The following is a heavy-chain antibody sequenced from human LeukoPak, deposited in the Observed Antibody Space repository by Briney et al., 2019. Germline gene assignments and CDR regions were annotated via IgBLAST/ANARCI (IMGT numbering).Heavy chain of an antibody. CDR1: GLTFDDYA. D-gene: IGHD1-26*01. Sequence: PGGSLRLSCAASGLTFDDYAMHWVRQAPGKGLEWVSGISWNSRSIGYADAVRGRFTISRDNTKKSLYLQMNSLRTDDSALYYCAKDVGAGLSGRGMSYYFYGMDVWGQGTTVTVSS. CDR3: AKDVGAGLSGRGMSYYFYGMDV. V-gene: IGHV3-9*01. J-gene: IGHJ6*02. CDR2: ISWNSRSI.